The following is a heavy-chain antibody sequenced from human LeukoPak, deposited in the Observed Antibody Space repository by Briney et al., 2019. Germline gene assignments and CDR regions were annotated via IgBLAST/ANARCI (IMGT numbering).Heavy chain of an antibody. CDR1: GFTVSNNY. CDR3: ARGHRADGYSYGPYYFDY. D-gene: IGHD5-24*01. V-gene: IGHV3-53*01. J-gene: IGHJ4*02. CDR2: INSGGST. Sequence: PGGSLRLSCAASGFTVSNNYMSWVRQAPGKGLEWVSVINSGGSTYHADSVKGRFTISRDNSKNTLYLQMNSLRAEDTAVYYCARGHRADGYSYGPYYFDYWGQGTLVTVSS.